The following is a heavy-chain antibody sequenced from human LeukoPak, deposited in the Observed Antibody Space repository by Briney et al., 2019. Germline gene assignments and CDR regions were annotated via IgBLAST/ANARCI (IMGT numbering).Heavy chain of an antibody. J-gene: IGHJ4*02. CDR1: GFTFSSYA. V-gene: IGHV3-23*01. CDR3: AKDRALLWFGELPNYFDY. D-gene: IGHD3-10*01. Sequence: GGSLRLSCAASGFTFSSYALTWVRQAPGKGLEWVSAISGSSDSTLFADSVKGRFTISRDNSKNTLYLQMNSLRAEDTAVYYCAKDRALLWFGELPNYFDYWGQGTLVTVSS. CDR2: ISGSSDST.